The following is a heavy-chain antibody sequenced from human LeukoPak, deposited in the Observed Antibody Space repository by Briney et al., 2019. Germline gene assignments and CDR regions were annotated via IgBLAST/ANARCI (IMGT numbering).Heavy chain of an antibody. CDR2: IYYSGST. CDR3: ARSITMVRGATRAVWFDP. Sequence: PSETLSLTCTVSGGSISSYYWSWIQQPPGKGLEWIGYIYYSGSTNYNPSLKSRVTISVDTSKNQFSLKLSSVTAADTAVYYCARSITMVRGATRAVWFDPWGQGTLVTVSS. V-gene: IGHV4-59*01. CDR1: GGSISSYY. D-gene: IGHD3-10*01. J-gene: IGHJ5*02.